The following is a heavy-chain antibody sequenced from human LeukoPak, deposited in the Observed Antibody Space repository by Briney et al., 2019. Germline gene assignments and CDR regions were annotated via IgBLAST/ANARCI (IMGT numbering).Heavy chain of an antibody. D-gene: IGHD6-19*01. Sequence: ASVKVSCKTSGYTFTDFTMHWFRQTPGQRLEWMGCINGGNADTQYSQNFQDRVTFTRDTSASTGFMELSGLKSEDTAVYYCANARVAGGFQYFRHWGQGALVTVSS. V-gene: IGHV1-3*01. J-gene: IGHJ1*01. CDR1: GYTFTDFT. CDR2: INGGNADT. CDR3: ANARVAGGFQYFRH.